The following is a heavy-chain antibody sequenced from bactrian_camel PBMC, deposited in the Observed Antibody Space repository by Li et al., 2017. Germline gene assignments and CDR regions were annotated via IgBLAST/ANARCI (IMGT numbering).Heavy chain of an antibody. CDR2: IRTGDGRT. CDR1: GYGVGSGC. Sequence: QVQLVESGGGAVQPGGSLRLSCVATGYGVGSGCMGYFRQLPGKEREAIAAIRTGDGRTFYTDSARDRFTISRDIVANTVYLQVNNLTPMDTAVYVCAADQRGGNCPPPYVLYEYDTSGLGTQVTVS. J-gene: IGHJ4*01. D-gene: IGHD2*01. V-gene: IGHV3S1*01. CDR3: AADQRGGNCPPPYVLYEYDT.